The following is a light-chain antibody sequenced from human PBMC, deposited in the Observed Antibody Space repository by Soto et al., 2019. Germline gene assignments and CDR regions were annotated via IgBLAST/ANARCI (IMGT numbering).Light chain of an antibody. CDR3: QQANSSPLT. J-gene: IGKJ4*01. V-gene: IGKV1-12*01. CDR1: QGISSW. Sequence: DIQMTHSPSSVSASVGYRCNITCRASQGISSWLAWYQQTPGKAPKLLIYVASSLQSGVPSRLSGSGYGTDLTLTISSMKNEDFETYYCQQANSSPLTFGGGTKVDIK. CDR2: VAS.